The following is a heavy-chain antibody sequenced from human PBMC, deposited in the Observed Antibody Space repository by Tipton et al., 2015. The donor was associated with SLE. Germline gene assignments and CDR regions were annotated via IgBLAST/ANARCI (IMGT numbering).Heavy chain of an antibody. D-gene: IGHD3-10*01. CDR2: IYPGDSDT. J-gene: IGHJ3*01. CDR1: GYRFASYW. Sequence: QLVQSGAEVRKPGESLKISCKGSGYRFASYWIAWVRQVPGKGLEWMGIIYPGDSDTRYSPSFQGQVTISVDKSISTAYLQWNTLEASDTAMYYCAKVRSGSFREAFDDWGQGTMVTVSS. V-gene: IGHV5-51*03. CDR3: AKVRSGSFREAFDD.